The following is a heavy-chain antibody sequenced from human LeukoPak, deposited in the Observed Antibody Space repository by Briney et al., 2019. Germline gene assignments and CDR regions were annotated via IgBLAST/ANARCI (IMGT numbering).Heavy chain of an antibody. V-gene: IGHV4-39*01. CDR3: ARIGYYYGSGSYINV. D-gene: IGHD3-10*01. J-gene: IGHJ6*04. CDR2: IYYSGST. Sequence: SETLSLTCTVSGGSISSSSYYWGWIRQPPGKGLEWIGSIYYSGSTYYNPSLKSRVTISVDTSKNQFSLKLSSVTAPDTAVYYWARIGYYYGSGSYINVWGKGTTVTVPS. CDR1: GGSISSSSYY.